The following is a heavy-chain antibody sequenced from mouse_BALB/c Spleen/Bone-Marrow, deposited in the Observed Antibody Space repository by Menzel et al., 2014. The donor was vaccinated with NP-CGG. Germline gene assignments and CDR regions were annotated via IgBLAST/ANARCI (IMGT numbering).Heavy chain of an antibody. CDR1: GYTFTSYW. CDR2: IYPGDGDT. CDR3: ARGYPSDY. J-gene: IGHJ2*01. V-gene: IGHV1-87*01. Sequence: GQLQQSGAELARPGASVKLSCKASGYTFTSYWMQWVKQRPGQGLEWIGAIYPGDGDTRYTQKFKGKATLTADKSSSTAYMQLSSLASEDSAVYYCARGYPSDYWGQGTTLTVSS. D-gene: IGHD3-2*02.